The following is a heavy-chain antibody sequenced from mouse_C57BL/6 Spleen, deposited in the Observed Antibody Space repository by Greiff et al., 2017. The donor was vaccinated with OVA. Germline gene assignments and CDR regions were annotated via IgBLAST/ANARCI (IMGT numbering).Heavy chain of an antibody. Sequence: QVQLQQPGAELVRPGSSVKLSCKASGYTFTSYWMHWVKQRPIQGLEWIGNIDPSDSETHYNQKFKDKATLTVDKSSSTAYMQLSSLTSEDSAVYYCARGGSLSCDYWGQGTTLTVSS. CDR1: GYTFTSYW. CDR3: ARGGSLSCDY. J-gene: IGHJ2*01. V-gene: IGHV1-52*01. D-gene: IGHD1-1*02. CDR2: IDPSDSET.